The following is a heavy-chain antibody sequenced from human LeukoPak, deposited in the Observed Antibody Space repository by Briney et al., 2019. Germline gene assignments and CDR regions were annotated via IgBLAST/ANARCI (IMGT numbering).Heavy chain of an antibody. J-gene: IGHJ4*02. Sequence: PSETLSLTCTVSGGSISSGDYYWSWIRQPPGTGLEWIGYIYYSGSTYYNPSLKSRVTISVDTSKNQFSLKLSSVTAADTAVYYCARAHGSGSYEYYFDYWGQGTLVTVSS. D-gene: IGHD3-10*01. CDR3: ARAHGSGSYEYYFDY. CDR2: IYYSGST. V-gene: IGHV4-30-4*01. CDR1: GGSISSGDYY.